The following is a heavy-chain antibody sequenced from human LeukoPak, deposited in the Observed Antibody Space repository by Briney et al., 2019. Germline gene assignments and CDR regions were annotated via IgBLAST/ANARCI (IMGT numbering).Heavy chain of an antibody. CDR2: INHSGST. V-gene: IGHV4-34*01. CDR3: ARAAPERFYGTDV. CDR1: GVSFSGYY. J-gene: IGHJ6*02. Sequence: SETLSLTCAVYGVSFSGYYWSWIRQSPGKGLEWIGEINHSGSTNYNPSLKSRVTISVDTSKNQFSLKLSSVTAADTAVYYCARAAPERFYGTDVWGQGTTVTVSS. D-gene: IGHD1-14*01.